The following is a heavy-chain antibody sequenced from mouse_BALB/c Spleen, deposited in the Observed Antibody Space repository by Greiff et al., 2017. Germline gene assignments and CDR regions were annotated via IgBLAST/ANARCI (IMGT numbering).Heavy chain of an antibody. V-gene: IGHV5-6-5*01. Sequence: DVMLVESGGGLVKPGGSLKLSCAASGFTFSSYAMSWVRQTPEKRLEWVASISSGGSTYYPDSVKGRFTISRDNARNILYLQMSSLRSEDTAMYYCARYGNPHWYFDVWGAGTTVTVSS. CDR1: GFTFSSYA. D-gene: IGHD2-10*02. CDR3: ARYGNPHWYFDV. CDR2: ISSGGST. J-gene: IGHJ1*01.